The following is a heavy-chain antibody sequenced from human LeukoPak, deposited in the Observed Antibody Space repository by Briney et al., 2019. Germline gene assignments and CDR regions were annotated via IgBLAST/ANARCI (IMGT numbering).Heavy chain of an antibody. CDR3: ASGGAYDYVWGSYRPEY. CDR1: GFTFSSYS. D-gene: IGHD3-16*02. J-gene: IGHJ4*02. Sequence: PGGSLRLSCAASGFTFSSYSMNWVRQAPGKGLEWVSYISSSSSTIYYADSVKGRFTISRDNAKNSLYLQMNSLRAEDTAVYYCASGGAYDYVWGSYRPEYWGQGTLVTVSS. CDR2: ISSSSSTI. V-gene: IGHV3-48*01.